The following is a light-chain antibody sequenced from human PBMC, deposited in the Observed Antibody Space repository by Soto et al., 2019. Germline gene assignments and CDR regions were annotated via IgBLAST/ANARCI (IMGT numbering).Light chain of an antibody. CDR2: GAS. Sequence: EIVLTQSPGTLSLSPGERATLSCRASQSVSSTYLGWYQQKPGQAPSLLISGASNRATGIPDRFSGSGSGTDFTLTISRLAPEDFAVYYCQQFGTIPFTFGPGTKVDV. V-gene: IGKV3-20*01. J-gene: IGKJ3*01. CDR1: QSVSSTY. CDR3: QQFGTIPFT.